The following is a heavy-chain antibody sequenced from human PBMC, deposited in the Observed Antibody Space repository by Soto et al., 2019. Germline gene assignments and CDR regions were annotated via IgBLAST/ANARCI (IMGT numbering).Heavy chain of an antibody. D-gene: IGHD3-10*01. CDR3: ARGAPTMVRGVIMDFDY. V-gene: IGHV1-69*13. J-gene: IGHJ4*02. CDR1: GGTFSSYA. Sequence: GASVKVSCKASGGTFSSYAISWVRQAPGQGLEWMGGIIPIFGTANYAQKFQGRVTITADESTSTAYMELSSLRSEDTAVYYCARGAPTMVRGVIMDFDYWGQGTLVTVSS. CDR2: IIPIFGTA.